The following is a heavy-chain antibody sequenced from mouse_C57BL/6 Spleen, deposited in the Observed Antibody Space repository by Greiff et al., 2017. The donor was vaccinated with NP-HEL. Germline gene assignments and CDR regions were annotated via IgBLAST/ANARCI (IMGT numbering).Heavy chain of an antibody. Sequence: QSCKASGYTFTSYWMDWVKQRPGQGLEWIGNIYPSDSETHYNQKFKDKATLTVDKSSSTAYMQLSSLTSEDSAVYYCASGRQLRLRNYFDYWGQGTTLTVSS. CDR2: IYPSDSET. J-gene: IGHJ2*01. CDR3: ASGRQLRLRNYFDY. D-gene: IGHD3-2*02. V-gene: IGHV1-61*01. CDR1: GYTFTSYW.